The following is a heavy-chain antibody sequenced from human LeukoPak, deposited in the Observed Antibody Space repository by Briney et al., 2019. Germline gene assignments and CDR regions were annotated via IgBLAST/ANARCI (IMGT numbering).Heavy chain of an antibody. D-gene: IGHD6-19*01. Sequence: GGSLRLSCAASGFTFSSYEMNWVRQAPGKGLEWVSYISTSSNRIDYADSVKGRFTMSRDNAKNLLYLQMNSLRDEDTAMYYCARVSAPGTSGWYFGYWGQGTLVTVSS. J-gene: IGHJ4*02. CDR3: ARVSAPGTSGWYFGY. CDR1: GFTFSSYE. CDR2: ISTSSNRI. V-gene: IGHV3-48*02.